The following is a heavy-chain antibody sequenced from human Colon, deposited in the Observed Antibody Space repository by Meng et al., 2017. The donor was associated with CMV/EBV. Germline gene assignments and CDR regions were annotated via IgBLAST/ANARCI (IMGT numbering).Heavy chain of an antibody. CDR1: GYTFTNYG. Sequence: KASGYTFTNYGINWVRQAPGQGLEWMGWIFAFNGKTFYAQNFQGRLTMTTYASTATSYLELRSLRSDDMAVYYCARGYDYSNYVPIDSWGQGTLVTVSS. D-gene: IGHD4-11*01. J-gene: IGHJ4*02. CDR3: ARGYDYSNYVPIDS. V-gene: IGHV1-18*03. CDR2: IFAFNGKT.